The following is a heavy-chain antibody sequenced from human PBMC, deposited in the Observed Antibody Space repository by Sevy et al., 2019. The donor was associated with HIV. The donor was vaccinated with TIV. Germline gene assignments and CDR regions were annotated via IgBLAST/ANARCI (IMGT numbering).Heavy chain of an antibody. CDR1: GGSFSGYY. CDR2: INHSGST. D-gene: IGHD6-13*01. J-gene: IGHJ6*02. V-gene: IGHV4-34*01. CDR3: ARLQYSSSWYYYGMDV. Sequence: SETLSLTCAVYGGSFSGYYWSWIRQPPGKGLEWIGEINHSGSTKYNPSLKSRVTISVDTSKNQFSLKLSSVTAADTAVYYCARLQYSSSWYYYGMDVWCQGTTVTVSS.